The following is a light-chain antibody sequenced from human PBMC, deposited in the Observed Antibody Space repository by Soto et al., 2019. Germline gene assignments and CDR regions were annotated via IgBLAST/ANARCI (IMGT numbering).Light chain of an antibody. CDR1: QSVSTF. CDR3: QQRSNWPIT. CDR2: HAS. J-gene: IGKJ5*01. Sequence: VVLTQYPATLSFSPWEIATLSWRASQSVSTFLAWYQHKPGQPPRLLIYHASNRATGIPARFSGSGSGTDFTLTISSLEPEDFAVYYCQQRSNWPITFGQGTRLEIK. V-gene: IGKV3-11*01.